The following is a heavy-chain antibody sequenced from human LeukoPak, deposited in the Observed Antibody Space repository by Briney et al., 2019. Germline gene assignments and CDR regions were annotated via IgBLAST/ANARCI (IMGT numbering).Heavy chain of an antibody. V-gene: IGHV1-2*02. Sequence: GPSVTVSCMPSPYTSTGPYMHSVHQAPGQGLERMRWINPNSGGTNYAQKFQGRVTMTRDTSISTAYMELSSLRSDDTAVYYCARAKILTGYYVAAAATWGQGTLVTVPS. CDR3: ARAKILTGYYVAAAAT. CDR2: INPNSGGT. D-gene: IGHD3-9*01. CDR1: PYTSTGPY. J-gene: IGHJ5*02.